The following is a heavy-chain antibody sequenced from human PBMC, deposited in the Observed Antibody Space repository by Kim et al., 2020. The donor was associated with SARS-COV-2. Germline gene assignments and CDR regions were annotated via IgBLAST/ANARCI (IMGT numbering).Heavy chain of an antibody. V-gene: IGHV4-59*08. J-gene: IGHJ6*03. Sequence: SETLSLTCSVSGDSISNSYWSWIRQSPGKGLEYIGYVYYSGTTNYNPSLKSRVTISVDTSKNQFSLKLSSVTATDTAVYYCARRDIGVWGKGTTVTVSS. CDR3: ARRDIGV. CDR2: VYYSGTT. CDR1: GDSISNSY.